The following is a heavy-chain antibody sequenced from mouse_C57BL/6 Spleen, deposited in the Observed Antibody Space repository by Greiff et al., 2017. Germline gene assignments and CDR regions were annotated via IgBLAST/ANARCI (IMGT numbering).Heavy chain of an antibody. CDR3: AREGQDFDY. J-gene: IGHJ2*01. V-gene: IGHV1-82*01. CDR1: GYAFSSSW. D-gene: IGHD3-3*01. CDR2: IYPGDGDI. Sequence: QVQLKESGPELVKPGASVKISCKASGYAFSSSWMTWVKQRPGQGLEWIGRIYPGDGDINYTGKFKGKATLTADKSSSTAYMQLSSLTSEDSAVYFCAREGQDFDYWGQGTTLTVSS.